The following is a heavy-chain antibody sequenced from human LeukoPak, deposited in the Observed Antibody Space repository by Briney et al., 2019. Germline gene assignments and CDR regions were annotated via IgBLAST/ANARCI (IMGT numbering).Heavy chain of an antibody. J-gene: IGHJ4*02. CDR2: ISGTGATT. Sequence: GGSLRLSCAASGFTFSSSAMSWVRQVPGQGLEWVSTISGTGATTYYADSVKGRFTISRDNSDNKLYLQMNSLRAEDTAIYYCAKDPYCTSMSCHYYSDYWGQGTLVPVSS. D-gene: IGHD2-8*01. V-gene: IGHV3-23*01. CDR3: AKDPYCTSMSCHYYSDY. CDR1: GFTFSSSA.